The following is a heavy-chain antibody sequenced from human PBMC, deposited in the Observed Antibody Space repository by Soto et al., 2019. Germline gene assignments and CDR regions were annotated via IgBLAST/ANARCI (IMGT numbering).Heavy chain of an antibody. V-gene: IGHV3-21*01. CDR3: ASARGGYDILTGYYYYYYGMDD. J-gene: IGHJ6*02. D-gene: IGHD3-9*01. CDR2: ISSSSSYI. Sequence: EVQLVESGGGLVKPGGSLRLSCAASGFTFSSYSMNWVCQAPGMGLEWVSSISSSSSYIYYADSVKGRFTISRDNAKNSLYLQMNSLSAEDTAVYYCASARGGYDILTGYYYYYYGMDDWGQGTTVTVSS. CDR1: GFTFSSYS.